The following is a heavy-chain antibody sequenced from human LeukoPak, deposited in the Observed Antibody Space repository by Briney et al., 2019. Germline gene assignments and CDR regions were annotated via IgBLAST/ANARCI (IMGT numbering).Heavy chain of an antibody. D-gene: IGHD6-6*01. V-gene: IGHV4-4*09. Sequence: SETLSLTCTVSGGSISSYYWSWIRQPPGKGLEWIGYIYTSGSTNYNPSLKSRVTISVDTSKNQFSLKLSSVTAADTAVYYCARQYSSSSVSLFDYWGQGTLVTVSS. CDR2: IYTSGST. J-gene: IGHJ4*02. CDR1: GGSISSYY. CDR3: ARQYSSSSVSLFDY.